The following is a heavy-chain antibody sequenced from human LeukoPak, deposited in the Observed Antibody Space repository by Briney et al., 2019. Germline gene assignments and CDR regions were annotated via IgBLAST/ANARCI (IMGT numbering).Heavy chain of an antibody. J-gene: IGHJ4*02. CDR2: IYYSGST. D-gene: IGHD3-10*01. Sequence: SETLSFTCTVSGGSISSYYWSWIRQPPGKGLEWIGYIYYSGSTNYNPSLKSRVTISVDTSKNQFSLKLSSVTAADTAVYYCAREKALYYYGSGSYYYFDYWGQGTLVTVSS. CDR3: AREKALYYYGSGSYYYFDY. CDR1: GGSISSYY. V-gene: IGHV4-59*01.